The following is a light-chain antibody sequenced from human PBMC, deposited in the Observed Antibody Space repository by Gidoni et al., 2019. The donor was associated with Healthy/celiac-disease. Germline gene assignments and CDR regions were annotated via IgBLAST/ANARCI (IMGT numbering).Light chain of an antibody. CDR3: QHRSNWPLT. J-gene: IGKJ4*01. CDR2: DAS. Sequence: IVLIQFPATLSLSRGERATLPCRASQSVSSYLAWYQQKPGQVPRLLIYDASNRATGIPARFSSSGSGTYFTLTISSLEPENFAVYYCQHRSNWPLTFGGGTKVEIK. V-gene: IGKV3-11*01. CDR1: QSVSSY.